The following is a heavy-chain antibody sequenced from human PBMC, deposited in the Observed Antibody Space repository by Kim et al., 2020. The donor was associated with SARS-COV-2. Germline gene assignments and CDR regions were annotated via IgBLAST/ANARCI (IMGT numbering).Heavy chain of an antibody. Sequence: ASVKVSCKVSGHSLSSLSVHWVRQGPGKGLEWTATFDPEDDETAYAPNLEGRVTMTQDTSAGTAFLELWSLRSDDTAVYYCAVGYNHTPDFWGQGTLVTVSS. CDR1: GHSLSSLS. V-gene: IGHV1-24*01. D-gene: IGHD5-12*01. CDR2: FDPEDDET. CDR3: AVGYNHTPDF. J-gene: IGHJ4*02.